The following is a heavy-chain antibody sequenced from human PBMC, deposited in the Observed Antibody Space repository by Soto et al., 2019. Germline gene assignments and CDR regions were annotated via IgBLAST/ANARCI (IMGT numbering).Heavy chain of an antibody. CDR1: GFTFTSSA. V-gene: IGHV1-58*01. J-gene: IGHJ6*02. D-gene: IGHD3-16*01. Sequence: SVKVSCKASGFTFTSSAVQWVRQARGQRLEWIGWIVVGSGNTNYAQKFQERVTITRDMSTSTAYMELSSLRSEDTAVYYCAAVLGDHRHRSSYAMDVSGQGTTVTVSS. CDR2: IVVGSGNT. CDR3: AAVLGDHRHRSSYAMDV.